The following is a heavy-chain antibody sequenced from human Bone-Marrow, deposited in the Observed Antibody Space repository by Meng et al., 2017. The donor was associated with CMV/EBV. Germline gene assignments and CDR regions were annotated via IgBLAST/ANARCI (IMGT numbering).Heavy chain of an antibody. D-gene: IGHD4/OR15-4a*01. CDR3: ARTSPNGPFDY. Sequence: GESLKISCAASGFTFSGSAMHWVRQASGKGLEWVGRIRSKANSYATAYAASVKGRFTISRDDSKNTAYLQMNSLKTEDTAVYYCARTSPNGPFDYWGQGTLVTVSS. J-gene: IGHJ4*02. CDR1: GFTFSGSA. V-gene: IGHV3-73*01. CDR2: IRSKANSYAT.